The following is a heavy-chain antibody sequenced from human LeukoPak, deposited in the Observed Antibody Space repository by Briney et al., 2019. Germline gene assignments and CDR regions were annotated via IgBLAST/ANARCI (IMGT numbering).Heavy chain of an antibody. V-gene: IGHV4-34*01. CDR3: AREVGDGYNYYYYYYMDV. Sequence: PSETLSLTCAVYGGSFSGYYWSWIRQPPGKGLEWIGEINHSGSTNYNPSLKSRVTISVDTSKNQFSLKLSSVTAADTAVYYCAREVGDGYNYYYYYYMDVWGKGTTVTISS. J-gene: IGHJ6*03. CDR1: GGSFSGYY. CDR2: INHSGST. D-gene: IGHD5-24*01.